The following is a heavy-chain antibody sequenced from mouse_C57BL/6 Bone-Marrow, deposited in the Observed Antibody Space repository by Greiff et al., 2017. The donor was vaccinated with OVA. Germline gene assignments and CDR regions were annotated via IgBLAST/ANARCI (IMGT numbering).Heavy chain of an antibody. J-gene: IGHJ2*01. CDR2: ISYDGSN. CDR3: ASAPYYYGSAY. Sequence: EVKLMESGPGLVKPSQSLSLTCSVTGYSITSGYYWNWIRQFPGNKLEWMGYISYDGSNNYNPSLKNRISITRDTSKNQFFLKLNSVTTEDTATYYCASAPYYYGSAYWGQGTTLTVSS. D-gene: IGHD1-1*01. CDR1: GYSITSGYY. V-gene: IGHV3-6*01.